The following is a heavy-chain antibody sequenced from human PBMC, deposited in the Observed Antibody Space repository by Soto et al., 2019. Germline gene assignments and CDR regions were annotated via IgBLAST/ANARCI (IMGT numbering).Heavy chain of an antibody. CDR2: IDPSDSYT. J-gene: IGHJ4*02. Sequence: LGESLKISCKGSGYSFTSYWISWVRQMPGKGLEWMGRIDPSDSYTNYSPSFQGHVTISADKSISTAYLQWSSLKASDTAMYYCASQKSITIFGVVIIRDYWGQGTLVTVSS. CDR3: ASQKSITIFGVVIIRDY. D-gene: IGHD3-3*01. V-gene: IGHV5-10-1*01. CDR1: GYSFTSYW.